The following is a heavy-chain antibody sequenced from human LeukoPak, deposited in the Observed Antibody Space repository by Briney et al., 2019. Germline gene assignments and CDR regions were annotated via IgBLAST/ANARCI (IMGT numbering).Heavy chain of an antibody. CDR3: AKGNPKWGYFDY. V-gene: IGHV3-30*02. Sequence: PGGSLRLSCAASGFTFSSYGMHWVRQAPGKGLEWAAFIRYDGSNKYYADSVKGRFTISRDNSKNTLYLQMNSLRAEDTAVYYCAKGNPKWGYFDYWGQGTLVTVSS. J-gene: IGHJ4*02. CDR1: GFTFSSYG. CDR2: IRYDGSNK. D-gene: IGHD7-27*01.